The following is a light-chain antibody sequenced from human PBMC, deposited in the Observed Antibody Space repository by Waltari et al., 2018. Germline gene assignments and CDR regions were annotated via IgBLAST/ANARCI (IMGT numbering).Light chain of an antibody. J-gene: IGLJ2*01. Sequence: QSVLTQPPSVSGAPGQRVTISCTGSSSNIGAGYDVHWYQQLPGTAPKPLIYGNSKRPAVFPDRCSGSKSGTSASLAITGLQAEDEADYYCQSYDSSLSGGVFGGGTKLTVL. CDR2: GNS. CDR1: SSNIGAGYD. V-gene: IGLV1-40*01. CDR3: QSYDSSLSGGV.